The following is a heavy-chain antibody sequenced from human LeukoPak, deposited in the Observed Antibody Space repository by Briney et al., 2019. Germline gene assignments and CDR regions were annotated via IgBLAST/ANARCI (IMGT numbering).Heavy chain of an antibody. CDR1: GFTFSSYS. CDR2: ISSSSSYI. J-gene: IGHJ1*01. V-gene: IGHV3-21*01. Sequence: GGSLRRSCAAAGFTFSSYSMNWVRQAPGRGREWVSSISSSSSYIYYADSVKGRFTISRDNAKNSLYLQMNSLRAEDTAVYYCARAQYCSGGSCPLAEYFQHWGQGTLVTVSS. CDR3: ARAQYCSGGSCPLAEYFQH. D-gene: IGHD2-15*01.